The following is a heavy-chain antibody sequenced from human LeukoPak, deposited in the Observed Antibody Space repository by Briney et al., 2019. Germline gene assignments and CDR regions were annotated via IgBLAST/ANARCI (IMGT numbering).Heavy chain of an antibody. V-gene: IGHV3-23*01. Sequence: GGSLRLSCVASGFTFNIHGMSWVRQAPGKGLEWVSSVGGGNDIYYADSVKGRFTGSRDDAKSTVYLQMNSLRVEDTATYFCAKDATPGNGIWDHFDPWGQGTLVTVSS. D-gene: IGHD1-1*01. CDR1: GFTFNIHG. CDR3: AKDATPGNGIWDHFDP. J-gene: IGHJ5*02. CDR2: VGGGNDI.